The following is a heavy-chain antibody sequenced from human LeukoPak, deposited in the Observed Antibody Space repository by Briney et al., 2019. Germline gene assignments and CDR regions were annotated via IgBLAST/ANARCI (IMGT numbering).Heavy chain of an antibody. CDR2: IYSGDSDT. J-gene: IGHJ6*03. CDR1: GYSFTSYW. D-gene: IGHD6-13*01. V-gene: IGHV5-51*01. CDR3: ARQAHIAAAGTGNYYYYMDV. Sequence: GESLKISCKGSGYSFTSYWIGWVRQMPGKGLEWMGIIYSGDSDTRYSPSFQGQVTISADKSIGTAYLQWSSLKASDTAMYYCARQAHIAAAGTGNYYYYMDVWGKGTTVTVSS.